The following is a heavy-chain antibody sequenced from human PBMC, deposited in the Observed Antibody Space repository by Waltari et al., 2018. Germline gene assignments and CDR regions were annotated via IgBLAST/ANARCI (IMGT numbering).Heavy chain of an antibody. CDR1: GFTLSNYV. J-gene: IGHJ5*02. Sequence: EVQLLDSGGGLVQPGGSLRLSWAARGFTLSNYVMSWVRQAPGKGLEWVSTISSGGNTYYADSVKGRLTVSRDNSKNTLYLQMNSLRAEDTAVYYCAKRGSDGAWFDPWGQGTLVTVSS. D-gene: IGHD5-12*01. CDR2: ISSGGNT. V-gene: IGHV3-23*01. CDR3: AKRGSDGAWFDP.